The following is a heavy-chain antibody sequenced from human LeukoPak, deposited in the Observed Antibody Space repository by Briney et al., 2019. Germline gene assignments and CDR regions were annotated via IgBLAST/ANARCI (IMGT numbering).Heavy chain of an antibody. CDR2: IYTSGST. D-gene: IGHD6-13*01. Sequence: NASETLSLTCTVSGGSISSYYWSWIRQPAGKGLEWIGRIYTSGSTNYNPSLKSRVTMSVDTSKNQFSLKLSSVTAADTAVYYCARVKGQQLDHDDDAFDIWGQGTRVTVSS. V-gene: IGHV4-4*07. CDR1: GGSISSYY. J-gene: IGHJ3*02. CDR3: ARVKGQQLDHDDDAFDI.